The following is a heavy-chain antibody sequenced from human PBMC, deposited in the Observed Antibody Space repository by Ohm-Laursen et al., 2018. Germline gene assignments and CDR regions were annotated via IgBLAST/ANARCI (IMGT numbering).Heavy chain of an antibody. CDR3: ASEFGSSTWYYFHY. D-gene: IGHD6-13*01. Sequence: AASVKVSCKASGYTFTGYYMHWVRQAPGQGLEWMGWINPNSGGTNYAQKFQGRVTMTRDTSISTAYMELSRLRSDDTAVYYCASEFGSSTWYYFHYWGQGALVTVSS. CDR2: INPNSGGT. J-gene: IGHJ4*02. CDR1: GYTFTGYY. V-gene: IGHV1-2*02.